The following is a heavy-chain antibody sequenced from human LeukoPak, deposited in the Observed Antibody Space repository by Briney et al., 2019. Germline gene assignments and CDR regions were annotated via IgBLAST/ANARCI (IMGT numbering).Heavy chain of an antibody. Sequence: SETLSLTCTVSGGSISSGDYYWSWIRQPPGKGLEWIGYIYYSGSTYCNPSLKSRVTISVDTSKNQFSLKLSSVTAADTAVYYCARSSHYDILTGPFDYWGQGTLVTVSS. V-gene: IGHV4-30-4*01. CDR1: GGSISSGDYY. J-gene: IGHJ4*02. CDR3: ARSSHYDILTGPFDY. CDR2: IYYSGST. D-gene: IGHD3-9*01.